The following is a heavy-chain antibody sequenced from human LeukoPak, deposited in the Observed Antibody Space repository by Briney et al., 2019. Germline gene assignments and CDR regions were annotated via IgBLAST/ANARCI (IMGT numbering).Heavy chain of an antibody. J-gene: IGHJ4*02. CDR3: ARDGGLDY. CDR2: INPNSGGT. V-gene: IGHV1-2*02. D-gene: IGHD3-3*01. CDR1: GYTFSDYY. Sequence: ASVKVSCKASGYTFSDYYMHWPRQAPGQGLEWMGWINPNSGGTKYAQKFQGRVTMTRDTSISTVYMELSRLTSDDTAAYYCARDGGLDYWGQGTLVTVSS.